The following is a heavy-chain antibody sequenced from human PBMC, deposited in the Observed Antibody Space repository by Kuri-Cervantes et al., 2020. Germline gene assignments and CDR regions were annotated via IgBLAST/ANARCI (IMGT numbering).Heavy chain of an antibody. CDR2: IYHSGST. CDR1: GGSISSGGYS. J-gene: IGHJ6*02. CDR3: ARGDCSSTSCYHGMDV. D-gene: IGHD2-2*01. V-gene: IGHV4-30-2*01. Sequence: SQTLSLTCAVSGGSISSGGYSWSWIRQPPGKGLEWIGYIYHSGSTYYNPSLKSRVTISVDRSKNQFSLKLSSVTAADTAVYYCARGDCSSTSCYHGMDVWGQGTTVTVSS.